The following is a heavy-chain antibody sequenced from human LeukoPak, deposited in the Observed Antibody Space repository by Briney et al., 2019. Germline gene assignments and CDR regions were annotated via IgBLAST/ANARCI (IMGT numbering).Heavy chain of an antibody. CDR2: IYYSGST. V-gene: IGHV4-59*11. Sequence: PSETLSLTCTVSGGSISGHYWSWIRQPPGKGLEWIGYIYYSGSTNYNPSLKSRVTISVDTSKNQFSLKLSSVTAADTAVYYCARGERKYSYGQEVNWFDPWGQGTLVTVSS. CDR1: GGSISGHY. D-gene: IGHD5-18*01. J-gene: IGHJ5*02. CDR3: ARGERKYSYGQEVNWFDP.